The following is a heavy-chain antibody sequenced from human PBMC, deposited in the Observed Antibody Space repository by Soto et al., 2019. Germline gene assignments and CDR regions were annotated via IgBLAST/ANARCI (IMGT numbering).Heavy chain of an antibody. CDR1: GFTFSSYA. CDR2: ISGSGGST. V-gene: IGHV3-23*01. J-gene: IGHJ5*02. D-gene: IGHD3-22*01. CDR3: AKDCYDSSGQGSWFDP. Sequence: QPGGSLRLSCAASGFTFSSYAMSWVRQAPGKGLEWVSAISGSGGSTYYADSVKGRFTISRDNSKNTLYLQMNSLRAEDTAVYYCAKDCYDSSGQGSWFDPWGQGTLVTVYS.